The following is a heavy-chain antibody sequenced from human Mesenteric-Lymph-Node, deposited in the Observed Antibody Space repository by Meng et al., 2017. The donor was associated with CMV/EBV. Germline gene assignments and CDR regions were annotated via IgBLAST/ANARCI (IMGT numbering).Heavy chain of an antibody. CDR1: GGSVSSGSYY. CDR2: IYYTGNT. Sequence: SCTVSGGSVSSGSYYWSWIRQPPGKGLEFIGYIYYTGNTNYNPSLMSRVTISLDTSKNHFSLRLTSVTAADTAVYYCARGTWAAAPSDYWGQGILVTVSS. CDR3: ARGTWAAAPSDY. D-gene: IGHD6-13*01. V-gene: IGHV4-61*03. J-gene: IGHJ4*02.